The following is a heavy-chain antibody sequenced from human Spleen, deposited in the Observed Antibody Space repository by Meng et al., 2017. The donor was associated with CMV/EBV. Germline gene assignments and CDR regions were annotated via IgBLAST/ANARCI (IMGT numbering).Heavy chain of an antibody. V-gene: IGHV4-39*01. CDR2: IYYSGST. J-gene: IGHJ3*02. CDR1: GGSISSSSYY. D-gene: IGHD3-22*01. Sequence: SETLSLTCTVSGGSISSSSYYWGWIRQPPGKGLEWIGSIYYSGSTYYNPSLKSRVTISVDTSKNQFSLKLSSVTAADTAVYYCASGDYDRSGKLGAFDIWGQGTMVTVSS. CDR3: ASGDYDRSGKLGAFDI.